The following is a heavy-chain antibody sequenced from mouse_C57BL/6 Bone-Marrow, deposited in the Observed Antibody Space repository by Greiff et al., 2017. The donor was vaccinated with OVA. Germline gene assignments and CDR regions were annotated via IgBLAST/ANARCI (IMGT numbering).Heavy chain of an antibody. D-gene: IGHD2-4*01. V-gene: IGHV1-64*01. CDR3: ARGGGLRRYFDV. J-gene: IGHJ1*03. CDR1: GYTFTSYW. CDR2: IPPNSGST. Sequence: VQLQQPGAELVKPGASVKLSCKASGYTFTSYWMHWVKQRPGQGLEWIGMIPPNSGSTNYNEKFKSKATLTVDKSSSTAYMQLSSLTSEDSAVYYGARGGGLRRYFDVWGTGTTVTVSS.